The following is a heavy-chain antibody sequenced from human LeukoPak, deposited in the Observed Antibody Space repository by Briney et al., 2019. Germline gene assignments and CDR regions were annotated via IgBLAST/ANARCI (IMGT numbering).Heavy chain of an antibody. V-gene: IGHV3-11*01. CDR1: GFTLSDYY. J-gene: IGHJ4*02. Sequence: PGGTLRLSCSPSGFTLSDYYMSWIRQAPRKGLEWVSYMSSSGSVIYYADSVKGRFTISRDNAKNSLYLQMNNLRVEDTAMYYCARSRSGQYWGQGTLVTVSS. D-gene: IGHD3-3*01. CDR3: ARSRSGQY. CDR2: MSSSGSVI.